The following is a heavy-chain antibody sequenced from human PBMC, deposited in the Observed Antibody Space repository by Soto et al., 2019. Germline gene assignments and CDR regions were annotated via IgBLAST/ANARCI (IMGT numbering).Heavy chain of an antibody. Sequence: GESLKISCQASGFSFDNYGMHWVRQAPGKGLEWVAVITYDGSNKYYADSVKGRFTISRDNSKNTLSLHLNTLKPEDTAVYHCAKDRVGGTFYTPLGFWGQGTLVTVSS. V-gene: IGHV3-30*18. CDR2: ITYDGSNK. CDR1: GFSFDNYG. D-gene: IGHD1-7*01. J-gene: IGHJ4*02. CDR3: AKDRVGGTFYTPLGF.